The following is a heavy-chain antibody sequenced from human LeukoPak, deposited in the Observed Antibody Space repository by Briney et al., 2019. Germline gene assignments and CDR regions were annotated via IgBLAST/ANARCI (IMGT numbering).Heavy chain of an antibody. Sequence: GGSLRLSCVVSAFTFSGYSMHWVRQAPGKGLEWVAFISHDGSNKYCADSLKGRFTISRDNSKNTLFLQMNSLRPEDTAVYYCARVGYDYNWYDALDIWGQGTMVTVSS. CDR2: ISHDGSNK. J-gene: IGHJ3*02. V-gene: IGHV3-30*04. CDR1: AFTFSGYS. CDR3: ARVGYDYNWYDALDI. D-gene: IGHD1-1*01.